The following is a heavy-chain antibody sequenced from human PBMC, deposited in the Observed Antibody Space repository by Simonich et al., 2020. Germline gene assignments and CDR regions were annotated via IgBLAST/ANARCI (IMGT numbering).Heavy chain of an antibody. V-gene: IGHV1-18*01. CDR3: ARSTTGTTAFDI. J-gene: IGHJ3*02. Sequence: QVQLVQSGAEVKKPGASVKVSCKASGYTFTSYGISWVRQAPGQGLEWMGWNSAYNSNTNYAQKRQGRVTMTTDTSTSTAYMGLRSLRSDDTAVYYCARSTTGTTAFDIWGQGTMVTVSS. CDR2: NSAYNSNT. CDR1: GYTFTSYG. D-gene: IGHD1-1*01.